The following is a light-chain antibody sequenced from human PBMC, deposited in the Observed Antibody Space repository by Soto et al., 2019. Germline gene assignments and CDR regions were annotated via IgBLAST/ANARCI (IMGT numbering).Light chain of an antibody. Sequence: IVWTQAPDTLSLSPLERATLSFMASQRVSSDSLAWYQQQPGQAPRLLIYSTSNRATGIPDRFSGSGSGTDFTLTIRRLEPEDFALYYCQQYGRSQTFGQGTKVDIK. CDR2: STS. J-gene: IGKJ1*01. V-gene: IGKV3-20*01. CDR3: QQYGRSQT. CDR1: QRVSSDS.